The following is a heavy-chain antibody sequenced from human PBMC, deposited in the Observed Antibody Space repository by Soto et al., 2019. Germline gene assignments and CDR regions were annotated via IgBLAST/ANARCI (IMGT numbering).Heavy chain of an antibody. CDR3: TRDTSFYGSGSYGP. D-gene: IGHD3-10*01. Sequence: EVQLVESGGGLVKPGGSLRLSCAASGFTFSSYTMNWVRQAPGKGLEWVSSISISSTYIYYADSVKGRFTITRDNAKNSLYLQMNSLRAEDTAVYYCTRDTSFYGSGSYGPWGQGTLVTVSS. V-gene: IGHV3-21*01. CDR2: ISISSTYI. CDR1: GFTFSSYT. J-gene: IGHJ5*02.